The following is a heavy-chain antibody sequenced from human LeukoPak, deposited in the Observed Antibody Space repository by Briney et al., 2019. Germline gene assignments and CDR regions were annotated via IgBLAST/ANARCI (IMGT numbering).Heavy chain of an antibody. CDR1: GFTFSSYA. CDR3: AKLFYLWRDAADY. V-gene: IGHV3-23*01. J-gene: IGHJ4*02. D-gene: IGHD3-3*01. CDR2: ISGSGGST. Sequence: GGSLTLSCAASGFTFSSYAMSWVRQAPGKGLEWVSAISGSGGSTYYADSVKGRFTISRDNSKNTLYLQMNSLRAEDTAVYYCAKLFYLWRDAADYWGQGTLVTVSS.